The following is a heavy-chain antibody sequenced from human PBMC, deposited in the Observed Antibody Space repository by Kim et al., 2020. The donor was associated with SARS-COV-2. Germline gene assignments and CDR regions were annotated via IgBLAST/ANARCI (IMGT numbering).Heavy chain of an antibody. CDR2: IRSKANSYAT. Sequence: GGSLRLSCAASGFTFSGSAMHWVRQASGKGLEWVGRIRSKANSYATAYAASVKGRFTISRDDSKNTAYLQMNSLKTEDTAVYYCLVATNSRSYYYYGMDVWGQGTTVTVSS. D-gene: IGHD5-12*01. V-gene: IGHV3-73*01. J-gene: IGHJ6*02. CDR1: GFTFSGSA. CDR3: LVATNSRSYYYYGMDV.